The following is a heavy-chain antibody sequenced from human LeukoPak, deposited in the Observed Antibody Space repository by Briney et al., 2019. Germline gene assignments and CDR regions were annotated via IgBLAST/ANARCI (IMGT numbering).Heavy chain of an antibody. CDR2: INPSGGST. D-gene: IGHD4-17*01. V-gene: IGHV1-46*01. J-gene: IGHJ4*02. CDR3: ARDGETTVTTFPFDY. Sequence: ASVKVSCKASGYTFTSYYMHWVQQAPGQGLEWMGIINPSGGSTSYAQKFQGRVTMTRDTSTSTVYMELSSLRSEDTAVYYCARDGETTVTTFPFDYWGQGTLVTVSS. CDR1: GYTFTSYY.